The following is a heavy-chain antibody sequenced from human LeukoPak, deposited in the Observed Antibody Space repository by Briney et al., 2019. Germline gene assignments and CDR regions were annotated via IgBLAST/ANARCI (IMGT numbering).Heavy chain of an antibody. J-gene: IGHJ3*02. CDR1: GGSFSGFY. CDR3: ARVPYYYDSSGYSPWAFDI. CDR2: VNYSGST. Sequence: SETLSLTCAVYGGSFSGFYWSWIRQPPGKGLEWIGDVNYSGSTNYNPSLKSRVTISIDTSKNQFSLKLSSVTAADTAVYYCARVPYYYDSSGYSPWAFDIWGQGTMVTVSS. D-gene: IGHD3-22*01. V-gene: IGHV4-34*01.